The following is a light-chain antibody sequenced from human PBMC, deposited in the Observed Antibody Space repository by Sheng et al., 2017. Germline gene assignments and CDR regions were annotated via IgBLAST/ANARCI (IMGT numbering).Light chain of an antibody. CDR3: QQYASSPT. Sequence: DIQMTQSPSSLSASVGDRVTITCRASQGITTSLAWYQQKPGKAPKLLVYAASRLESGVPARFSGSGSGTDFTLTISRLEPEDFALYYCQQYASSPTFGPGTKVDLK. J-gene: IGKJ3*01. CDR2: AAS. V-gene: IGKV1-NL1*01. CDR1: QGITTS.